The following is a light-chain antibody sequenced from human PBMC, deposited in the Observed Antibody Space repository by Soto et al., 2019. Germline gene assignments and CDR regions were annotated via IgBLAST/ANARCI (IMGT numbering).Light chain of an antibody. CDR2: GAS. J-gene: IGKJ1*01. V-gene: IGKV3-15*01. CDR3: QQYNNWPPA. CDR1: QSVSSN. Sequence: EIVMTQSPATLSVSPGERATLSCRASQSVSSNLAWYQQKPGQAPRLLIHGASTRGTGIPARFSGSGSGTEFTLTIGSLQPEDLAVYYCQQYNNWPPAFGQGTKVEIQ.